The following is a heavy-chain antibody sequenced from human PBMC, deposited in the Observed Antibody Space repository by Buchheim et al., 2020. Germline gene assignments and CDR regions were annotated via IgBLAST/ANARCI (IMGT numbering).Heavy chain of an antibody. J-gene: IGHJ4*02. CDR2: INHDGSET. Sequence: EVQLEESGGTVVQPGGSLRLSCAASGFSFSNSWMNRVRQAPGKGLVWVASINHDGSETYYVDSVNGRFTVSRDNVKNSLYLHMSSLRADDTAVYYCARGISTPGIDYWGQGTL. V-gene: IGHV3-7*01. D-gene: IGHD2-15*01. CDR3: ARGISTPGIDY. CDR1: GFSFSNSW.